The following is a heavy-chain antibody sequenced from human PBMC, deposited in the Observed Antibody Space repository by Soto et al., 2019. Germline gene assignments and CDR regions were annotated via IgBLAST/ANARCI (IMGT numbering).Heavy chain of an antibody. D-gene: IGHD5-12*01. CDR2: IYYSGST. CDR3: ARGPVEMATIIRYYFDY. CDR1: GGSISSGDYY. V-gene: IGHV4-30-4*01. J-gene: IGHJ4*02. Sequence: PSETLSLTCTVSGGSISSGDYYWSWIRQPPGKGLEWIGYIYYSGSTYYNPSLKSRVTISVDTSKNQFSLKLSSVTAADTAVYYCARGPVEMATIIRYYFDYWGQGTLVTVSS.